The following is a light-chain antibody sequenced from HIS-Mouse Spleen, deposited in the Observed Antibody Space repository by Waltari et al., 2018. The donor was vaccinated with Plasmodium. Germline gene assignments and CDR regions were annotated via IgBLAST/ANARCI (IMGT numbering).Light chain of an antibody. CDR2: GAS. CDR3: QQHNNWPT. Sequence: EIVMTQSPATLSVSPGERATLSCRASQSVSSNLAWYQQKPGQAPRLLIYGASTSATGIPARFRGSGAGTEFTLTISSRQSEDLAVYYCQQHNNWPTFGQGTRLEMK. J-gene: IGKJ5*01. CDR1: QSVSSN. V-gene: IGKV3-15*01.